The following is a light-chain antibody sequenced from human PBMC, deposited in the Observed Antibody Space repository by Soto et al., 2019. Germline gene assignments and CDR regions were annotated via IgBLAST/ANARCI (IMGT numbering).Light chain of an antibody. V-gene: IGKV1-39*01. Sequence: DIQMTQSPSSLSASVGARVTITCRASQSISRFLNWYQQKPGKAPKLLISATSRLQSGVPSRFTGSGSGTDFTLTISSLQPEDFVTYYCQQTNSMPRTFGQGTKVEIK. CDR1: QSISRF. J-gene: IGKJ1*01. CDR2: ATS. CDR3: QQTNSMPRT.